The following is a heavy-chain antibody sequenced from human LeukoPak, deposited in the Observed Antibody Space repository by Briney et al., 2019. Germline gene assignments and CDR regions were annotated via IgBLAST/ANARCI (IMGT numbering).Heavy chain of an antibody. Sequence: PSETLSLTCTVSGAPMNSGSYYWSWIRQPAGKGLEWIGRIFASGYTDYKPSLQSRVTISLDISRNLLFLNLTSLNAAETAVYYFARYLVSADIGVTGPFDFWGQGILVTVSS. CDR1: GAPMNSGSYY. CDR3: ARYLVSADIGVTGPFDF. D-gene: IGHD3-9*01. CDR2: IFASGYT. J-gene: IGHJ4*02. V-gene: IGHV4-61*02.